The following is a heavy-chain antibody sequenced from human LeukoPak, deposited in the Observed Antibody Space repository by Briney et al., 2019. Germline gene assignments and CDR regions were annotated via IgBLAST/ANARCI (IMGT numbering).Heavy chain of an antibody. J-gene: IGHJ6*03. CDR2: ISSSSSYI. CDR1: GFTFSSYS. D-gene: IGHD6-19*01. V-gene: IGHV3-21*01. Sequence: GGSLRLSCAASGFTFSSYSMNWVRQAPGKGLEWVSSISSSSSYIYYADSVKGRFTISRDNAKNSLYLQMNSLRAEDTAVYYCARDPGGAGPPSGYMDVWGKGTTVTISS. CDR3: ARDPGGAGPPSGYMDV.